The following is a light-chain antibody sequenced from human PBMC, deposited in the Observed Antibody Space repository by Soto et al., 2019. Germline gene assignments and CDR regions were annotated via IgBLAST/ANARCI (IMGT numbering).Light chain of an antibody. V-gene: IGLV1-51*02. CDR3: ATWDSSLSAGV. Sequence: QSVLTQPPSVSAAPGQKVTISCSGSSSKIGNNYVSWYQQLPGTAPKLLIYENNKRPSVIPDRFSGSKSGTSATLGITGLQTGDEADYYCATWDSSLSAGVFGGGTKLTVL. J-gene: IGLJ3*02. CDR2: ENN. CDR1: SSKIGNNY.